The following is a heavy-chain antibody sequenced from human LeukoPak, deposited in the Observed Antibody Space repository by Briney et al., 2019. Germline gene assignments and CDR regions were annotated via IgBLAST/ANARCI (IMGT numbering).Heavy chain of an antibody. J-gene: IGHJ4*02. CDR2: ISASGGST. Sequence: GGSLRLSCAASGFTFSSYAMSWVRQAPGKGLEWVSAISASGGSTYYADSVKGRFTISRDNSKNTLYLQMNSLRAEDTAVYYCAKEFEDYYGSGSYYTLDYWGQGTLVTVSS. CDR1: GFTFSSYA. D-gene: IGHD3-10*01. CDR3: AKEFEDYYGSGSYYTLDY. V-gene: IGHV3-23*01.